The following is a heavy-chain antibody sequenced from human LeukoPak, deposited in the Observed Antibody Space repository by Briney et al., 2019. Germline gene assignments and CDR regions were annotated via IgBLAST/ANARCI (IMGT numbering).Heavy chain of an antibody. CDR1: GFTFSSYA. Sequence: GGSLRLSCAASGFTFSSYAMSWVRQAPGKGLEWVSAISGSGGSTYYADSVKGRLTISRDNSKNTLYLQMNSLRAEDTAVYYCAKPLTYYYGSGSIPSAYYFDYWGQGTLVTVSS. J-gene: IGHJ4*02. CDR3: AKPLTYYYGSGSIPSAYYFDY. D-gene: IGHD3-10*01. V-gene: IGHV3-23*01. CDR2: ISGSGGST.